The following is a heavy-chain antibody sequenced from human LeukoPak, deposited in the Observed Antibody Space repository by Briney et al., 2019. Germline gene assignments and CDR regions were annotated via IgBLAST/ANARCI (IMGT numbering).Heavy chain of an antibody. CDR1: GFTVSSNY. CDR2: IYSGGST. D-gene: IGHD6-19*01. V-gene: IGHV3-66*01. CDR3: VREDSSGWHYFDY. J-gene: IGHJ4*02. Sequence: GGSLRLSCAASGFTVSSNYMSWVRQAPGEGLEWVSVIYSGGSTYYADSVKGRFTISRDNFKNTLYLQMNSLRAEDSAVYYCVREDSSGWHYFDYWGQGTLVTVSS.